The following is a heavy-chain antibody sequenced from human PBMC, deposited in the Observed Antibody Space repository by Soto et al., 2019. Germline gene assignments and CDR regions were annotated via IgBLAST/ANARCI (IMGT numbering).Heavy chain of an antibody. CDR2: IYPGDSDT. CDR3: ARHVISDEALSYFDN. Sequence: PGESLKISCKGSGYSFTSYWIGWVRQMPGKGLEWMGIIYPGDSDTRYSPSFQGQVTISADKSISTAYLQWSSLKASDTAMYYCARHVISDEALSYFDNWGQENLVPVSS. CDR1: GYSFTSYW. V-gene: IGHV5-51*01. D-gene: IGHD3-16*02. J-gene: IGHJ4*02.